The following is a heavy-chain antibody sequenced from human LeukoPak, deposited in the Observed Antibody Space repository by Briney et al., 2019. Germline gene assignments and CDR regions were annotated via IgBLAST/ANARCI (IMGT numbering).Heavy chain of an antibody. CDR3: ARASGSWRWPGYFDL. CDR2: IYYSGST. Sequence: PSETLSLTCTVSGGSISSYYWSWIRQPPGKGLEWIGYIYYSGSTNYNPPLKSRVTISIDTSKNQFSLKLSSVTAADTAVYYCARASGSWRWPGYFDLWGRGTLVTVSS. D-gene: IGHD6-13*01. J-gene: IGHJ2*01. CDR1: GGSISSYY. V-gene: IGHV4-59*01.